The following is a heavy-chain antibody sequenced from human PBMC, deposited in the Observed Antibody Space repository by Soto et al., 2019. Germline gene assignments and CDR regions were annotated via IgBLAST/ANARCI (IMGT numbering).Heavy chain of an antibody. D-gene: IGHD3-9*01. CDR2: INHSGST. CDR3: ARMGYYDILTGLPSYYYYYGMDV. V-gene: IGHV4-34*01. J-gene: IGHJ6*02. CDR1: GGSFSGYY. Sequence: SETLSLTCAVYGGSFSGYYWSWIRQPPGKGLEWIGEINHSGSTNYNPSLKSRVTISVDTSKTQFSLKLSSVTAADTAVYYCARMGYYDILTGLPSYYYYYGMDVWGQGTTVTVSS.